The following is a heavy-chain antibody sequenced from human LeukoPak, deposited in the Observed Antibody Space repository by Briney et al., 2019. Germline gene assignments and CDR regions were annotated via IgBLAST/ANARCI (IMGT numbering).Heavy chain of an antibody. D-gene: IGHD6-13*01. J-gene: IGHJ4*02. V-gene: IGHV1-18*01. CDR1: GYTFTSYG. CDR2: ISAYNGNT. Sequence: ASVKVSCKASGYTFTSYGISWVRQAPGQGLEWMGWISAYNGNTNYAQKLQGRVTMTTDTSTSTAYMELRSLRSDDTAVYYCARDRSVIHSSSWSPEGYWGQGTLVTVSS. CDR3: ARDRSVIHSSSWSPEGY.